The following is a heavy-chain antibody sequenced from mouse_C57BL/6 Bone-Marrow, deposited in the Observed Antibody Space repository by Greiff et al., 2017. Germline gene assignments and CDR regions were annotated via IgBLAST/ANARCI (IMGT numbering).Heavy chain of an antibody. J-gene: IGHJ4*01. Sequence: QVQLQQSGAELARPGASVKMSCKASGYTFTSYTMHWVKQRPGQGLEWIGYINPSSGYTTYNQQFKSKATLTADQSSSTAYMQLSSLTSEDSAVYYCARYGPNPYAMGYWGQGTSVTVSS. V-gene: IGHV1-4*01. CDR1: GYTFTSYT. CDR2: INPSSGYT. D-gene: IGHD1-1*02. CDR3: ARYGPNPYAMGY.